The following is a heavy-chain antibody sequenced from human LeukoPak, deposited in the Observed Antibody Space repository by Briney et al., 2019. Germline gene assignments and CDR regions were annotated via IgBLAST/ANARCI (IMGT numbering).Heavy chain of an antibody. D-gene: IGHD5-24*01. CDR1: GFTFSSYA. CDR3: ARVTGGYNLVDY. Sequence: GGSLRLSCAASGFTFSSYAMSWVRQAPGKGLVWVSRISDAGAHTFYADSVKGRFAMSRDNAKDTLYLQMNSLRAEDTAVYYCARVTGGYNLVDYWGQGTLVTVSS. CDR2: ISDAGAHT. J-gene: IGHJ4*02. V-gene: IGHV3-74*01.